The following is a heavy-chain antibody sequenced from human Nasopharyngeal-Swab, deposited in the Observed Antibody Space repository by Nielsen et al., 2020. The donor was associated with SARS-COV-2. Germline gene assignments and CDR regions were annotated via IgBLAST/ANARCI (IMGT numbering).Heavy chain of an antibody. CDR1: GFIFSSYW. CDR3: ARESIAAAGPGMDV. Sequence: GGSLRLSCAASGFIFSSYWMHWVRQAPGKGLVWVSRIKSDGSSTSYADSVKGRFTISRDNAKNTLFLQMNSLRAEDTAVYYCARESIAAAGPGMDVWGQGTTGTVSS. V-gene: IGHV3-74*01. CDR2: IKSDGSST. J-gene: IGHJ6*02. D-gene: IGHD6-13*01.